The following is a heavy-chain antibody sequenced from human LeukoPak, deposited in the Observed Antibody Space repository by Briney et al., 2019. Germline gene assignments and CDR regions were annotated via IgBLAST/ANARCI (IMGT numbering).Heavy chain of an antibody. D-gene: IGHD2-2*02. CDR1: GGSISSSSYY. CDR2: IYYSGST. Sequence: PSETLSLTCTVSGGSISSSSYYWGWIRQPPGKGLEWIGSIYYSGSTYYNPSLKSRVTISVDTSENQFSLKLSSVTAADTAVYYCARLGLEDIVVVPAAIYGAFDIWGQGTMVTVSS. J-gene: IGHJ3*02. V-gene: IGHV4-39*01. CDR3: ARLGLEDIVVVPAAIYGAFDI.